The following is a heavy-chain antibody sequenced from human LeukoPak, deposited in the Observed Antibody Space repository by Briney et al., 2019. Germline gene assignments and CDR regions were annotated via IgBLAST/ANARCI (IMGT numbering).Heavy chain of an antibody. V-gene: IGHV3-23*01. D-gene: IGHD3-10*01. CDR2: ISGNGGST. CDR3: AKDFGRNLGGPGY. J-gene: IGHJ4*02. CDR1: GFTVSDNY. Sequence: GGSLRLSCAASGFTVSDNYMTWVRQAPGGGLEWVSGISGNGGSTYYADSVKGRFAISRDNSKSTLYLQMNSLRAEDTAVYYCAKDFGRNLGGPGYWGRGTLVIVSS.